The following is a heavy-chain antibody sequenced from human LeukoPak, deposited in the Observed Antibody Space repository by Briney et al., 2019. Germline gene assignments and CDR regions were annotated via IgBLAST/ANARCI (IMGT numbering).Heavy chain of an antibody. D-gene: IGHD3-3*01. CDR2: INPSGGST. J-gene: IGHJ6*02. V-gene: IGHV1-46*01. Sequence: ASVKVSCKASGYTFTSYYMHWVRQAPGQGLEWMGIINPSGGSTGYAQKFQGRVTMTRDSSTSTVYMELSSLRSEDTAVYYCARDRTYDFWSGPDYGMDVWGQGTTVTVSS. CDR3: ARDRTYDFWSGPDYGMDV. CDR1: GYTFTSYY.